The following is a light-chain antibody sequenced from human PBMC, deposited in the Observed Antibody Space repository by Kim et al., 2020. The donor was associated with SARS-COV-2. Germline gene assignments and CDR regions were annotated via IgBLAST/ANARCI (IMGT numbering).Light chain of an antibody. CDR1: SSDIGGYNY. CDR2: EVS. Sequence: GPSITISCPGSSSDIGGYNYVSWYQQHPGKAPKLMIYEVSERPSGVPDRFSGSKSGNTASLTVSGLQAEDEAGYYCSSYAGSNIVVFGGGTQLTVL. V-gene: IGLV2-8*01. J-gene: IGLJ2*01. CDR3: SSYAGSNIVV.